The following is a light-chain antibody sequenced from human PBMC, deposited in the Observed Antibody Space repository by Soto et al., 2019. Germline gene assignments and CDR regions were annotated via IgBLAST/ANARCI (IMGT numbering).Light chain of an antibody. CDR1: ERVSSSY. CDR3: QQYGSSPRT. V-gene: IGKV3D-20*01. J-gene: IGKJ1*01. CDR2: DAS. Sequence: EIVLTQSPVTLSLSPGERATLSCGASERVSSSYVAWYQMKAGLAPRLLIHDASTRASGIPDRFRGSKSGTDFTLTISRLEPEDFAVYYCQQYGSSPRTFGQGTKVDNK.